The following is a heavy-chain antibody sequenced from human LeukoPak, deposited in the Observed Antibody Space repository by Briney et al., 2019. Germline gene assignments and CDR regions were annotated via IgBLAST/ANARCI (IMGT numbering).Heavy chain of an antibody. CDR1: GFTFSSYS. D-gene: IGHD6-13*01. Sequence: PGGSLRLSCAASGFTFSSYSMNWVRQAPGKGLEWVSSISSGSSYIYYADSVKGRFTISRDNAKNSLYLQMNSLRAEDTAVYYCGVGIAAGDAIDYWGQGTLVTVSS. V-gene: IGHV3-21*01. CDR2: ISSGSSYI. J-gene: IGHJ4*02. CDR3: GVGIAAGDAIDY.